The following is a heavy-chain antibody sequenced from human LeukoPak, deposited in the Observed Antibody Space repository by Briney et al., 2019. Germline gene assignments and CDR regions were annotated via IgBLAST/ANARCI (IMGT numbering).Heavy chain of an antibody. V-gene: IGHV4-39*07. CDR2: IYHNGDT. D-gene: IGHD4-17*01. J-gene: IGHJ4*02. CDR3: ARNHYGHPLDY. CDR1: GGSISSSRFN. Sequence: SETLSLTCTVSGGSISSSRFNWGWIRQTPGKGLEWIGTIYHNGDTYHNPSLKSRVTMSRDTSNNQFSLKLTSVIAADTAVYYCARNHYGHPLDYWGQGTLVTVSS.